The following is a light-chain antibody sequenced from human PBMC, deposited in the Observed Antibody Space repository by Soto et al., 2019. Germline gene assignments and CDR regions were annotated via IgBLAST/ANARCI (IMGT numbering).Light chain of an antibody. CDR1: SSNVGNFNV. J-gene: IGLJ1*01. CDR3: CSYAGSGTNV. Sequence: QSVLAQPASVSGAPGQSSSVSCTWTSSNVGNFNVVSWYQQHPGKAPKVIIYDVTERPSGVSNRFSGSKSGNTASLTISGLQAEDEADYYCCSYAGSGTNVFGTGTKVTVL. CDR2: DVT. V-gene: IGLV2-23*02.